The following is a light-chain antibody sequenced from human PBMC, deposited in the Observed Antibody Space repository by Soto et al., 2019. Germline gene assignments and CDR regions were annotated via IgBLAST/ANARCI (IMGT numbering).Light chain of an antibody. Sequence: EIMMTHSPATLSVSPGEVATLSCRASQSVSSKLAWYQQKPGQAPRLLIYGASTRATGIPARFSGSGSGTDFTLTISRLEPEDFAVYYCQQYGSSPITFGQGTRLEIK. CDR2: GAS. CDR3: QQYGSSPIT. V-gene: IGKV3-15*01. CDR1: QSVSSK. J-gene: IGKJ5*01.